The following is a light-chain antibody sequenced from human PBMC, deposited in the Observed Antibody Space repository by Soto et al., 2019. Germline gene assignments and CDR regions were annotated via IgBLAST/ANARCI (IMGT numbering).Light chain of an antibody. Sequence: DIQLTQSPSFLSASVGDRVTVTCRASRGISSYLAWYQQQPGKAPKLLIYAASTLQSGVPSRFSGSGSGTEFTLTISSLQPEDSATYYCQQLNSYPLTFGQGTRVEI. CDR2: AAS. V-gene: IGKV1-9*01. CDR3: QQLNSYPLT. J-gene: IGKJ1*01. CDR1: RGISSY.